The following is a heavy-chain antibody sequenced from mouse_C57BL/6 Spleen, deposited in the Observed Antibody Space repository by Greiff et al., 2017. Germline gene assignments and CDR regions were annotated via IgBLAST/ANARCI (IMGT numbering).Heavy chain of an antibody. CDR2: IYHGDGDT. D-gene: IGHD2-5*01. Sequence: VQLQQSGAELVKPGASVKISCKASGYAFSSYWMNWVKQRPGKGLEWIGQIYHGDGDTNYNGKLKGKATLTADKSSSTAYMQRSSLTSEDSAVYFCARESNYVFAYWGQGTLVTVSA. J-gene: IGHJ3*01. CDR3: ARESNYVFAY. CDR1: GYAFSSYW. V-gene: IGHV1-80*01.